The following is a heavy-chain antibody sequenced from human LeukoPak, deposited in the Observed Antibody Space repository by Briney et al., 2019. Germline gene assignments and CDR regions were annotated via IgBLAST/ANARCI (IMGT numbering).Heavy chain of an antibody. CDR3: AKGDPEYYYGSGSFDY. Sequence: PGGSLRLSCAVYEITFSRYSMNWVRPAPGKGPEWVANIKQDGSEKYYVDSVKGRFTISRDNAKNSLYLQMNSLRAEDTAVYYCAKGDPEYYYGSGSFDYWGQGTLVTVSS. CDR1: EITFSRYS. CDR2: IKQDGSEK. V-gene: IGHV3-7*01. D-gene: IGHD3-10*01. J-gene: IGHJ4*02.